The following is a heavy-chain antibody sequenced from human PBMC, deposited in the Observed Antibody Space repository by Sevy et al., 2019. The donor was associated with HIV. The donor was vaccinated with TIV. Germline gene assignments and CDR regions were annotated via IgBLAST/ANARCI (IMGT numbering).Heavy chain of an antibody. Sequence: GGSLRLSCAASVFTFSSHYMSWVRQAPGKGLEWVANIKQDGSDKFYVESVKGRFTISRDNAKNSLYLQLSSLRAEDTAMYFCAREALYYYDSERHYDDAFDMWGPGTMVTVSS. CDR3: AREALYYYDSERHYDDAFDM. CDR1: VFTFSSHY. D-gene: IGHD3-22*01. CDR2: IKQDGSDK. V-gene: IGHV3-7*01. J-gene: IGHJ3*02.